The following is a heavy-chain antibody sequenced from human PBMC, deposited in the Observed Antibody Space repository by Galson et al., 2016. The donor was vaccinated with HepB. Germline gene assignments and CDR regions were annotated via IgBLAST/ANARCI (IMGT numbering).Heavy chain of an antibody. CDR1: GFTFSSYA. D-gene: IGHD3-10*01. CDR3: ARDHLEYSFSGSYYNAWGSPDY. J-gene: IGHJ4*02. CDR2: ISHDGSNK. Sequence: SLRLSCAASGFTFSSYAMHWVRQAPSKGLEWVAVISHDGSNKYSTGSVKGRFTISRDNPKNTLYLQMNSLRAEDTAVYYCARDHLEYSFSGSYYNAWGSPDYWGQGTLVTVSS. V-gene: IGHV3-30*04.